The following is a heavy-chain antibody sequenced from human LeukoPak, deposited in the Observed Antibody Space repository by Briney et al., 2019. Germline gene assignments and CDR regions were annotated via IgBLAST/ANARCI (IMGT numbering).Heavy chain of an antibody. Sequence: GGSLRLSCAPSGFTFSRYAMSWVREAPGKGLEWVSAIIGSGVKTYYADSVKGRFTISRDNSKNTLYLQLSSVRAEDTAVYYCAKPLTAATGTDFDHWGQGTLVTVSS. CDR1: GFTFSRYA. J-gene: IGHJ4*02. V-gene: IGHV3-23*01. CDR2: IIGSGVKT. CDR3: AKPLTAATGTDFDH. D-gene: IGHD6-13*01.